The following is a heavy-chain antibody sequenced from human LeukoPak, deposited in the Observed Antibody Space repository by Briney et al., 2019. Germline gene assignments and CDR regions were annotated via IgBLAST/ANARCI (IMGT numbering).Heavy chain of an antibody. J-gene: IGHJ1*01. CDR1: GFTFSSYG. V-gene: IGHV3-30*02. CDR2: IQYDGSNK. Sequence: GGSLRLSCAASGFTFSSYGIHWVRQAPGKGLEWVEFIQYDGSNKYYADSVKGRFTISRDNSKNTLYLQLNSLRAEDTAVYYCVKLGARFLEWSNWGQGTLVTVSS. D-gene: IGHD3-3*01. CDR3: VKLGARFLEWSN.